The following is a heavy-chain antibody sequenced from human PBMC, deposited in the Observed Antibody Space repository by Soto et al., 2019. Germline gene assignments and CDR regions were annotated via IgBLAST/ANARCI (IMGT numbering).Heavy chain of an antibody. J-gene: IGHJ4*02. V-gene: IGHV3-23*01. D-gene: IGHD3-10*02. CDR2: ISGSGAGT. Sequence: ESGGGLVQPGGSLRLSCEGSGFTFSNYAMAWVRQAPGKGLAWVSVISGSGAGTYYADSVKGRFTISRDNSNNTLYLQMNSLRGEDTAIYYCAKGILLFYVMTPNHYLGQGTLVTVSS. CDR3: AKGILLFYVMTPNHY. CDR1: GFTFSNYA.